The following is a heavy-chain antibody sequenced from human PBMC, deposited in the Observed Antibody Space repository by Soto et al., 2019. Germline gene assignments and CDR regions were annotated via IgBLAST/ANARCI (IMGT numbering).Heavy chain of an antibody. CDR3: ALSYTVTTDY. CDR2: INSDGSST. D-gene: IGHD4-17*01. Sequence: EVQLVESGGGLVQPGGSLRLSCAASGLTFSSYWMHWVRQAPGKGLVWVSRINSDGSSTNYADSVKGRFTISRDNAKNTLYLQMNSLRAEDTAVYCGALSYTVTTDYWGQGPLVTVSS. CDR1: GLTFSSYW. V-gene: IGHV3-74*01. J-gene: IGHJ4*02.